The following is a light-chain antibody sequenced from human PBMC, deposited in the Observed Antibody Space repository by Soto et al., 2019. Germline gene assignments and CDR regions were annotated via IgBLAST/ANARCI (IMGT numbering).Light chain of an antibody. J-gene: IGKJ4*01. Sequence: DIQMTQSPSSLSASVGDRGTITCRASQSISTFLNWYQQKPGKAPKLLIYGASNLESGVPSTFSGSGSGTDFTLTISSTQPEDFATYYCQQGFSTPLLTFGGGTKVEI. V-gene: IGKV1-39*01. CDR3: QQGFSTPLLT. CDR1: QSISTF. CDR2: GAS.